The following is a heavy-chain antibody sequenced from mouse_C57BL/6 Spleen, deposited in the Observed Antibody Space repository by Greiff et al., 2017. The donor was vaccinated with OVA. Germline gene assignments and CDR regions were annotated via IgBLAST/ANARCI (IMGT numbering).Heavy chain of an antibody. V-gene: IGHV1-82*01. D-gene: IGHD2-4*01. CDR2: FYPGDGDT. CDR1: GYAFSTSW. CDR3: AGEGDDYDGYYALDY. J-gene: IGHJ4*01. Sequence: QVQLQQSGPELVKPGASVKLSCKASGYAFSTSWMNWVKQRPGTGLEWIGRFYPGDGDTNYNGKFKDKATLTADKSSSTDDMLLSSMTSEDSAVYFCAGEGDDYDGYYALDYWGQGTSVTVSA.